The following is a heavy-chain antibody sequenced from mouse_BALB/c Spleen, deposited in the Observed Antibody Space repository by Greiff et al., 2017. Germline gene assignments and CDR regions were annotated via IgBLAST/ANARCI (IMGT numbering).Heavy chain of an antibody. Sequence: VQLQQPGAELVKPGTSVKLSCKASGYNFTSYWINWVKLRPGQGLEWIGDIYPGSGSTNYNEKFESKATLTVDTSSSTAYMQLSSLASEDSALYYCARDYYGNYEGWFAYWGQGTLVTVSA. CDR2: IYPGSGST. CDR1: GYNFTSYW. CDR3: ARDYYGNYEGWFAY. V-gene: IGHV1-55*01. D-gene: IGHD2-1*01. J-gene: IGHJ3*01.